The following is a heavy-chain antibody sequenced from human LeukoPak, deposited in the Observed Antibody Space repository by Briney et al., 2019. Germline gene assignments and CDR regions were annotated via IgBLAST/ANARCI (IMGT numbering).Heavy chain of an antibody. J-gene: IGHJ6*03. Sequence: GASVKVSCKASGYTFTSYGISWVRQAPGQGLEWMGGIIPIFGTANYAQKFQGRVTITADKSTSTAYMELSSLRSEDTAVYYCARDLGEVIMGDYYYYMDVWGKGTTVTVSS. V-gene: IGHV1-69*06. CDR3: ARDLGEVIMGDYYYYMDV. CDR1: GYTFTSYG. CDR2: IIPIFGTA. D-gene: IGHD3-3*01.